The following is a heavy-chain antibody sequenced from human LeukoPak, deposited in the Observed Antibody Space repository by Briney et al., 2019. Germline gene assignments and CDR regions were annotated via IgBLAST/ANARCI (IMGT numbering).Heavy chain of an antibody. D-gene: IGHD5-18*01. CDR3: ARRPMVTYYFDY. CDR2: INAGNGNT. J-gene: IGHJ4*02. Sequence: ASVKVSCKASGYTFTSYAMHWVRPAPGQRLEWMGWINAGNGNTKYSQKFQGRVTITRDTSASTAYMELSSLRSEDTAVYYCARRPMVTYYFDYWGQGTLVTVSS. CDR1: GYTFTSYA. V-gene: IGHV1-3*01.